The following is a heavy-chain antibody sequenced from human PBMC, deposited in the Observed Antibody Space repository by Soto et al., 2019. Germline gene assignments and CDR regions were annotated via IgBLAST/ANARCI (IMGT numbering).Heavy chain of an antibody. J-gene: IGHJ6*02. CDR1: GYTFTSYA. D-gene: IGHD3-22*01. V-gene: IGHV1-3*01. Sequence: ASVKVSCKASGYTFTSYAMHWVRQAPGQRLEWMGWINAGNGNTKYSQKFQGRVTITRDTSASTAYMELSSLRSEDTAVYYCARAMIVVAIYYYGMDVWGQGTTVTVSS. CDR3: ARAMIVVAIYYYGMDV. CDR2: INAGNGNT.